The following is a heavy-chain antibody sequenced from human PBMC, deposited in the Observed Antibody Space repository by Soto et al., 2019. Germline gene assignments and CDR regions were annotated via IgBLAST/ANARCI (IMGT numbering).Heavy chain of an antibody. CDR2: INSNGDST. J-gene: IGHJ4*02. D-gene: IGHD6-13*01. Sequence: PGGSLRLSCVASGFTFSRYVMSWVRQAPGKGLEWVSTINSNGDSTRYADSVKGRFTISRDNDKNTLYLEMNNLRTEDTAMYYCARGYYSSSWSLDYWGQGTLVTVSS. CDR1: GFTFSRYV. V-gene: IGHV3-23*01. CDR3: ARGYYSSSWSLDY.